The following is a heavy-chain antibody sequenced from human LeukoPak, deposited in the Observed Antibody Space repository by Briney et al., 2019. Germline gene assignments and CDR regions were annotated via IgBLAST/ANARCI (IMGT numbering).Heavy chain of an antibody. CDR2: IKGDGSET. J-gene: IGHJ3*02. Sequence: GGSLRLSCAASGFTFSSYWMSWVRQAPGKGLEWVANIKGDGSETSYVDSLKGRFTISRDNAKNSLYLQLNSLRAEDTALYYCARGRSGWNDAFDIWGQGTMVTVSS. CDR3: ARGRSGWNDAFDI. CDR1: GFTFSSYW. D-gene: IGHD6-19*01. V-gene: IGHV3-7*05.